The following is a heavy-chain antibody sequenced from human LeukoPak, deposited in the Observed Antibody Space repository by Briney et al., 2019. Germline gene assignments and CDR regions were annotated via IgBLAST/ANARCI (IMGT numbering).Heavy chain of an antibody. Sequence: PSQTLSLTCTVSGGSISSGGYYWSWIPHHPGSGVEWIGYIYYSGSTYYNPSLKSRVTITVDTSENQVSLKLRSVTAADTAVYFCARRYMATVGYFDYWGQGTLVTVSS. CDR1: GGSISSGGYY. V-gene: IGHV4-31*03. D-gene: IGHD5-24*01. CDR2: IYYSGST. J-gene: IGHJ4*02. CDR3: ARRYMATVGYFDY.